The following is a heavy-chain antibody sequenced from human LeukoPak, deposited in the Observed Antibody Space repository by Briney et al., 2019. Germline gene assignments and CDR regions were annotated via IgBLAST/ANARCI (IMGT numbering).Heavy chain of an antibody. CDR1: GFAFSTYW. D-gene: IGHD3-16*01. V-gene: IGHV3-7*01. CDR2: IKQDGSEK. J-gene: IGHJ4*02. CDR3: ANLRLEG. Sequence: GGSLRLSCAASGFAFSTYWMTWVRQAPGKGLEWVANIKQDGSEKYYVDSVRGRFTISRDNAKNSLYLQMNSLRAEDTAVYYCANLRLEGWGQGTLVTVSS.